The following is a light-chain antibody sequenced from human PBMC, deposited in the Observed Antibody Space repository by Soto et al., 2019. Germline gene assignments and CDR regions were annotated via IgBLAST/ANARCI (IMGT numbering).Light chain of an antibody. CDR3: QQYNNWPPGRT. Sequence: EIVMTQSPATLSVSPGERATLSCRASQSVGSNSAWYKQKPGQAPRLLIYGASTRATGIPARFSGSGSGTEFTLTISSLQSEDFAVFFCQQYNNWPPGRTFGQGPKVEIK. V-gene: IGKV3-15*01. CDR1: QSVGSN. J-gene: IGKJ1*01. CDR2: GAS.